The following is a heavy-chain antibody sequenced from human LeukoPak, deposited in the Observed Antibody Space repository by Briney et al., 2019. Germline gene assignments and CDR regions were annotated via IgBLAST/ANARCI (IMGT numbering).Heavy chain of an antibody. J-gene: IGHJ4*02. CDR1: GGTFSSYA. Sequence: GASVKASCKASGGTFSSYAISWVRQAPGQGLEWMGGIIPIFGTANYAQKFQGRVTITTDESTSTAYMELSSLRSEDTAVYYCAREPLHYYDSSGYEFDYWGQGTLVTVSS. D-gene: IGHD3-22*01. CDR2: IIPIFGTA. CDR3: AREPLHYYDSSGYEFDY. V-gene: IGHV1-69*05.